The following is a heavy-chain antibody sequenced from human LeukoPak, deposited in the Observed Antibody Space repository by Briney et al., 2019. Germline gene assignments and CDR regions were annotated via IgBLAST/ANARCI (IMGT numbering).Heavy chain of an antibody. CDR1: GGTFSSYA. CDR2: IIPIFGTA. Sequence: SVKVSCKASGGTFSSYAISWVRQAPGQGLEWMGGIIPIFGTANYAQKFQGRVTITADESTSTAYMELSSLRSEDTAVYYCARGDYVWGSQRGYFDYWGQGTLDTVSS. J-gene: IGHJ4*02. V-gene: IGHV1-69*01. CDR3: ARGDYVWGSQRGYFDY. D-gene: IGHD3-16*01.